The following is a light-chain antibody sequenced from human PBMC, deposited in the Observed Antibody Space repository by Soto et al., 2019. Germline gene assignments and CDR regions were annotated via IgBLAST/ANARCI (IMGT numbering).Light chain of an antibody. J-gene: IGKJ5*01. V-gene: IGKV3-20*01. Sequence: LTQYPDTLSLSPGERATLSCMASQTVSSNYLAWCQQRPGQAPRLLIYGASTRAAGIPDRFSGSGSGTDFTLTITRLEPEDSAVYFCQQYTGPPTTFGQGTRLEI. CDR3: QQYTGPPTT. CDR1: QTVSSNY. CDR2: GAS.